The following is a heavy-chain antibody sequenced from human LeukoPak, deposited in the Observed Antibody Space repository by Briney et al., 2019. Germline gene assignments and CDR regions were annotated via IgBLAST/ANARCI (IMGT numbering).Heavy chain of an antibody. CDR2: ISDTGSST. CDR1: AFTFGSFG. V-gene: IGHV3-23*01. Sequence: TGGSLRLSCAASAFTFGSFGMSWVRQAPGKGLEWVSAISDTGSSTFYADSVKGRFTISRDNSKNTLYLQMNSLRAEDTAIYYCAKSRIQSYMAPEYWGQGTLVTVSS. CDR3: AKSRIQSYMAPEY. D-gene: IGHD4-11*01. J-gene: IGHJ4*02.